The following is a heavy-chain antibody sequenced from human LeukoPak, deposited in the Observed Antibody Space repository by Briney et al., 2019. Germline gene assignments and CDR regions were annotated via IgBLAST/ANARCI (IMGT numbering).Heavy chain of an antibody. CDR3: ARGSVRRGYDPIDY. D-gene: IGHD5-12*01. J-gene: IGHJ4*02. V-gene: IGHV1-8*01. CDR1: GYTFTSYD. Sequence: GASVKVSCKASGYTFTSYDINWVRQATGQGLEWMGWMNPNSGNTGYAQKFQGRVTMTRNTSISTAYMELSSLRSEDTAVYYCARGSVRRGYDPIDYWGQGTLVTVSS. CDR2: MNPNSGNT.